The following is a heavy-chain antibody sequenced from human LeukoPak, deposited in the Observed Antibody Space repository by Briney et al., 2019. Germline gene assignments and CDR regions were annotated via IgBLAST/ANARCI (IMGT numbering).Heavy chain of an antibody. CDR3: ARVVYYYDSSGYSWDV. V-gene: IGHV3-21*01. CDR1: GFTFSNYA. J-gene: IGHJ6*02. Sequence: PGGSLRLSCAASGFTFSNYAMSWVRQAPGKGLEWVSSISSSSSYIYYADSVKGRFTISRDNAKNSLYLQMNSLRAEDTAVYYCARVVYYYDSSGYSWDVWGQGTTVTVSS. CDR2: ISSSSSYI. D-gene: IGHD3-22*01.